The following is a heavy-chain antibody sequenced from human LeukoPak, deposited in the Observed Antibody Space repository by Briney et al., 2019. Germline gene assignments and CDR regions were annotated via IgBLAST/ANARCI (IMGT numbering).Heavy chain of an antibody. CDR1: GFTFSNYW. V-gene: IGHV3-7*01. Sequence: GGSLRLSCAASGFTFSNYWMTWVRQAPGKGLEWVANIKQDGSEKYYVDSVKGRVTIPRDNSKNTLYLQMNSLRAEDTAVYFCAKGSKAVLFTRDHYMDVWGKGTTVTISS. CDR2: IKQDGSEK. CDR3: AKGSKAVLFTRDHYMDV. J-gene: IGHJ6*03. D-gene: IGHD6-19*01.